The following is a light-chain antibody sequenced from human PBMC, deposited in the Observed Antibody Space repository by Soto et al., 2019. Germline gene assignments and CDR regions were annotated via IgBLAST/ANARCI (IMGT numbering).Light chain of an antibody. Sequence: QSALTQPASVSGSPGQSITISCTGTSSDIGFYNYVSWYQKYPGKAPNILIYGVTNRPSGVSYRFSGSKSGSTASLTISGLRDEDEADYYCSSYSTSFFYVFGTGTKVTVL. V-gene: IGLV2-14*03. CDR1: SSDIGFYNY. J-gene: IGLJ1*01. CDR2: GVT. CDR3: SSYSTSFFYV.